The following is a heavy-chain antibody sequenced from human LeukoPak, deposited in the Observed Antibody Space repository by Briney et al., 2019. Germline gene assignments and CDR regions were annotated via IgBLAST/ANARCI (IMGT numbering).Heavy chain of an antibody. Sequence: QPGGSLRLSCAASGFTFSSYAMYWVRQAPGKGLEWVAVISYDGSNKYYADSVKGRFTISRDNSKNTLYLQMNSLRAEDTAVYYCARENGDYEFDYWGQGTLVTVSS. J-gene: IGHJ4*02. CDR1: GFTFSSYA. D-gene: IGHD4-17*01. CDR3: ARENGDYEFDY. CDR2: ISYDGSNK. V-gene: IGHV3-30-3*01.